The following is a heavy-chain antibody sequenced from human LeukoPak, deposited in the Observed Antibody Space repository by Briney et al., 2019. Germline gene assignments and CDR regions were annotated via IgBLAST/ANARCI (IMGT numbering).Heavy chain of an antibody. D-gene: IGHD2-21*01. CDR1: GGSISSYY. CDR3: ARGVGIVVADAFDI. V-gene: IGHV4-59*01. CDR2: IYYSGST. J-gene: IGHJ3*02. Sequence: TSETLPLTCTVSGGSISSYYWSWIRQPPGKGLEWIGYIYYSGSTNYNPSLKSRVTISVDTSKNQFSLKLSSVTAADTAVYYCARGVGIVVADAFDIWGQGTMVTVSS.